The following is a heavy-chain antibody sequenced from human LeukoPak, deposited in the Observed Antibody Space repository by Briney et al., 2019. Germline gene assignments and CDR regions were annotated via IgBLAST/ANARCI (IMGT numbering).Heavy chain of an antibody. J-gene: IGHJ4*02. D-gene: IGHD6-13*01. CDR1: GYTFTSYG. CDR3: ARVFQRGSSSPLTYGY. CDR2: ISAYNGNT. V-gene: IGHV1-18*01. Sequence: GASVKVSCKASGYTFTSYGISWVRQAPGQGLEWMGWISAYNGNTNYAQKLQGRVTMTTDTSTSTAYMELSRLRSDDTAVYYCARVFQRGSSSPLTYGYWGQGTLVTVSS.